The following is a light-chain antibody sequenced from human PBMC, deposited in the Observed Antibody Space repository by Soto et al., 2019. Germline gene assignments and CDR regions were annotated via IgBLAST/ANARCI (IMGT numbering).Light chain of an antibody. CDR3: QQYENLPT. CDR2: DAS. Sequence: DIQMTQSRSSLFASVGYRVTITCQATQDINIYLNWYQQKPGKAPNLLIYDASNLEIGVPSRFSGSGSGTHFTFTISSLQTEDIGTYYCQQYENLPTFGQGTRLEIK. CDR1: QDINIY. V-gene: IGKV1-33*01. J-gene: IGKJ5*01.